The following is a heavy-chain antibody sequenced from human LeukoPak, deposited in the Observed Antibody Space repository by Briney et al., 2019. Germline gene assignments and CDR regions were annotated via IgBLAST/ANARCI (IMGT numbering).Heavy chain of an antibody. V-gene: IGHV3-21*01. D-gene: IGHD1-1*01. CDR1: GFTFSTYS. Sequence: PGGSLRLSCAASGFTFSTYSMNWVRQAPGKGLEWVSSMSSGSSFIYYADSVKGRFTISRDNAKNSLYLQMNSLRAEETAVYDCAGSDTTGYTPREWDYWYFDLWGRGTLVTVSS. CDR2: MSSGSSFI. J-gene: IGHJ2*01. CDR3: AGSDTTGYTPREWDYWYFDL.